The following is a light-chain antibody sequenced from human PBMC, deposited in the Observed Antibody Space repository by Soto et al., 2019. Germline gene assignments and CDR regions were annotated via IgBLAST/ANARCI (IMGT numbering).Light chain of an antibody. J-gene: IGKJ2*01. CDR1: QSVSSNY. CDR3: QQFGISPVYT. Sequence: VVLTQSPDTLSLSPGEGGTLSCRASQSVSSNYLAWYQQKPGQAPRLLIYGGSRRATGIPDRFSGGGSGKDFTLTISRLEPADVAVYFCQCQQFGISPVYTFGQGTKLEIK. CDR2: GGS. V-gene: IGKV3-20*01.